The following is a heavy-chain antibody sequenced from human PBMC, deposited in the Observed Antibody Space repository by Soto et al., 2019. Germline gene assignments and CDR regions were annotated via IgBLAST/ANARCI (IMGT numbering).Heavy chain of an antibody. Sequence: PSETLSLTCTVSGGSISSGGYYWSWIRQHPGKGLEWIGYIYYSGSTYYNPSLKSRVTISVDTSKNQFSLKLSSVTAADTAVYYCARSDFWRPRAFDIWGQGTMVTVSS. CDR3: ARSDFWRPRAFDI. D-gene: IGHD3-3*01. V-gene: IGHV4-31*02. CDR1: GGSISSGGYY. CDR2: IYYSGST. J-gene: IGHJ3*02.